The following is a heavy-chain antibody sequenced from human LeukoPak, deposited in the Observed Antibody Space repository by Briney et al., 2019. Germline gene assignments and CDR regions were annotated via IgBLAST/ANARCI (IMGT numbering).Heavy chain of an antibody. CDR2: ISGSGGST. J-gene: IGHJ4*02. CDR3: AKDNGIVAPSIPLDY. CDR1: GFTFSSYA. D-gene: IGHD5-12*01. Sequence: GESLRLSCAASGFTFSSYAMSWVRQAPGKGLEWVSGISGSGGSTYYADSVKGRFTISRDNSKNTLYLQMNSLRAEDTAVYYCAKDNGIVAPSIPLDYWGQGTLVTVSS. V-gene: IGHV3-23*01.